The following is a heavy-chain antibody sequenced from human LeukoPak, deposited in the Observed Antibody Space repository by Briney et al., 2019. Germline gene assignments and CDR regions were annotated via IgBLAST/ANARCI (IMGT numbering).Heavy chain of an antibody. V-gene: IGHV3-74*01. Sequence: PGGSLRLFCAASGFNFNTYWMHWVRQPPGKGLVWVSRISPDGRSTNYADSVKGRFTISRDNAKNTLYLQMNSLRAEDTAIYYCAKVDGTGNSVFDNWGQGTLVPVSS. D-gene: IGHD6-19*01. CDR3: AKVDGTGNSVFDN. J-gene: IGHJ4*02. CDR1: GFNFNTYW. CDR2: ISPDGRST.